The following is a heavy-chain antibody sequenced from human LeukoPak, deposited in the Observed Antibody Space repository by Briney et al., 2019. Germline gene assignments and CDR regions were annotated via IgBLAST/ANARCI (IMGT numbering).Heavy chain of an antibody. V-gene: IGHV1-8*01. CDR3: ARGHYDALTGYYKDYFDN. D-gene: IGHD3-9*01. CDR1: GYTFTSHD. CDR2: MNPKSGNT. Sequence: ASVKVSCKASGYTFTSHDINWVRQATGQRLEWMGWMNPKSGNTGCAQNFQGRVTMTRNTSIGTAYMELSSLRSEDTAVYYCARGHYDALTGYYKDYFDNWGQGTVVTVSS. J-gene: IGHJ4*02.